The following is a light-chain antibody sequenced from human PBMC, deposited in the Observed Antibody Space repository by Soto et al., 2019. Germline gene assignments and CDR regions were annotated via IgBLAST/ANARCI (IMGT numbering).Light chain of an antibody. Sequence: QSALTQPASVSGSPGQSITISCTGTSSDVGGYHYVSWYQQHPGKAPKLLIYGVSTRPSGVSNRCSGSKSGNKASLPIAGLLSEEEADYYCSSYTGSRTRVFGKGTKLTVL. J-gene: IGLJ1*01. CDR2: GVS. CDR1: SSDVGGYHY. CDR3: SSYTGSRTRV. V-gene: IGLV2-14*01.